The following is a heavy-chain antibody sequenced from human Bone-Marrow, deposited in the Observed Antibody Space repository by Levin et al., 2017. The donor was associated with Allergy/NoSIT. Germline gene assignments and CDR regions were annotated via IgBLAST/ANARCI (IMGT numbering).Heavy chain of an antibody. CDR3: AKRTTVPSISHRLYDDYGMDG. Sequence: KISCKAFGGTLSSLAISWVRQAPVQGVEWMGGIIPDSGTTDYAQKFQGRVTVTADESTSTAYMELSGLRSEDTAVYYCAKRTTVPSISHRLYDDYGMDGWGQGTTVTVS. J-gene: IGHJ6*02. CDR1: GGTLSSLA. D-gene: IGHD4-17*01. CDR2: IIPDSGTT. V-gene: IGHV1-69*01.